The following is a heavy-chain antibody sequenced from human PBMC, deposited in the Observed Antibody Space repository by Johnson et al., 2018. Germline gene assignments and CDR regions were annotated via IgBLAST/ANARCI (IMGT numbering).Heavy chain of an antibody. D-gene: IGHD3-16*01. CDR2: IASDGGNK. CDR1: GFTFSSYA. J-gene: IGHJ3*01. V-gene: IGHV3-30-3*01. CDR3: AIWGGALDL. Sequence: QVQLVQSGGGVVQPGGSLRLSCAASGFTFSSYAIHWVRQAPGKGLEWVAVIASDGGNKYYGDSVKGRFTISRDNSKNTLYVQMNSLRGEDTAVYYCAIWGGALDLWGQGTLVTVSS.